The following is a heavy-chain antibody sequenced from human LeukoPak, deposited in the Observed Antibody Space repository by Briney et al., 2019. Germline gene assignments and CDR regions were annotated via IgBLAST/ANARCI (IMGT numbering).Heavy chain of an antibody. CDR3: ARDLSTSVTWGDYVLLGYYYYGMDV. D-gene: IGHD4-17*01. CDR1: GYTFTGYY. V-gene: IGHV1-2*02. CDR2: INPNSGGT. Sequence: GASVKVSCKASGYTFTGYYMHWVRQAPGQGLEWMGWINPNSGGTNYAQKFQGRVTMTRDTSISTAYMELSRLRSDDTAVYYCARDLSTSVTWGDYVLLGYYYYGMDVWGQGTTVTVSS. J-gene: IGHJ6*02.